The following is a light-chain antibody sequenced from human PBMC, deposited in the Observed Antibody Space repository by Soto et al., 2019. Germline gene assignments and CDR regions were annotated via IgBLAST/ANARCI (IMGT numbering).Light chain of an antibody. J-gene: IGKJ1*01. CDR1: QSVSNNY. CDR3: QQYGSSGT. Sequence: EIVLTQSPGTLSLSPGERATPSCRASQSVSNNYLAWYQQKPGQAPRLLIYGASNRATGIPDRFSGSGSGTDFTLTISRLEPEDFAVYYCQQYGSSGTFGQGPRWIS. CDR2: GAS. V-gene: IGKV3-20*01.